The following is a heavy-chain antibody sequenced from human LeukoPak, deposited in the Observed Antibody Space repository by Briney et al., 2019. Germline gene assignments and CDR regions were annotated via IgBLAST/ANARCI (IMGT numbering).Heavy chain of an antibody. J-gene: IGHJ4*02. Sequence: GGSLRLSCAASGFTFSSYAMSWVRQAPGKGLEWVSAISGSGGSTYYADSVKGRFTISRDNSKNTLYLQMNSLRAEDTAVYYCANSRGADYFSATQNYFDYWGQGTLVTVSS. CDR3: ANSRGADYFSATQNYFDY. D-gene: IGHD2/OR15-2a*01. V-gene: IGHV3-23*01. CDR1: GFTFSSYA. CDR2: ISGSGGST.